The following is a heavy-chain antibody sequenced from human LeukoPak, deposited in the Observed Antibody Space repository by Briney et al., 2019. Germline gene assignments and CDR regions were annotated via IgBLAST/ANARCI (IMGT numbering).Heavy chain of an antibody. D-gene: IGHD3-3*01. Sequence: GGSLRLSCAASGFTFSGYTLHWVRQAPGKGLEYVSAIISHGGNTHYADSVKGRFTVSRDNSKNTLYLQMDSLRAEDMAVYYCARITMGATSANFYYYFLDAWGKGTTVTVSS. V-gene: IGHV3-64*02. CDR1: GFTFSGYT. CDR3: ARITMGATSANFYYYFLDA. J-gene: IGHJ6*03. CDR2: IISHGGNT.